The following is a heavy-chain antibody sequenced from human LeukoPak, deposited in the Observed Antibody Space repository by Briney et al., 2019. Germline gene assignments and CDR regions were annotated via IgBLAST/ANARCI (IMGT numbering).Heavy chain of an antibody. V-gene: IGHV3-23*01. CDR2: ISGSGGST. CDR1: GFTFSSYA. Sequence: GGSLRLSCAASGFTFSSYAMSWVRQAPGKGLERVSAISGSGGSTYYADSVKGRFTISRDNSKNTLYLQMNSLRAEDTAVYYCAKDSYDFWSGYYTDKLFDYWGQGTLVTVSS. D-gene: IGHD3-3*01. J-gene: IGHJ4*02. CDR3: AKDSYDFWSGYYTDKLFDY.